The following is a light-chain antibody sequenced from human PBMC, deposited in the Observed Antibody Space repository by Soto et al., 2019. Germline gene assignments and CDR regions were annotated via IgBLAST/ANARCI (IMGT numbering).Light chain of an antibody. J-gene: IGLJ2*01. CDR3: ASYTSSDTLV. Sequence: QSVLTQPASVSGSPGQSITISCTGTSSDVGAYNYVSWYQHHPGKAPKLMIYDVGDRPSGISNRFSGSKSGNTASLTISGLQAEDEADYYCASYTSSDTLVFGGGTQLTVL. V-gene: IGLV2-14*03. CDR2: DVG. CDR1: SSDVGAYNY.